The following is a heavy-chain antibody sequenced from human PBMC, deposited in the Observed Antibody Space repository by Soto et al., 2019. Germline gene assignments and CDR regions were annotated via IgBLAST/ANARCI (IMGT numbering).Heavy chain of an antibody. CDR1: GGSISSSSYY. CDR3: ARWLGNSEENWFDP. Sequence: SETLSLTCTVCGGSISSSSYYWGWIRQPPGKGLEWIGSIYYSGSTYYNPSLKSRVTISVDTSKNQFSLKLSSVTAADTAVYYCARWLGNSEENWFDPWGEGTLVAVS. D-gene: IGHD4-4*01. V-gene: IGHV4-39*01. CDR2: IYYSGST. J-gene: IGHJ5*02.